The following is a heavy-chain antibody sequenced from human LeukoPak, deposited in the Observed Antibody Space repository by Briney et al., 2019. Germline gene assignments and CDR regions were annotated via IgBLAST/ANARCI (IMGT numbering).Heavy chain of an antibody. CDR3: AKIDAY. V-gene: IGHV3-74*01. J-gene: IGHJ4*02. CDR1: GFTFSRNW. Sequence: GGSLRLSCAASGFTFSRNWIHWVRQAPGKGLVWVSRINSDGSITNYADSVKGRFTISRDNAKNTLYLQMSSLRAEDTAVYYCAKIDAYWGQGTLVTVSA. CDR2: INSDGSIT.